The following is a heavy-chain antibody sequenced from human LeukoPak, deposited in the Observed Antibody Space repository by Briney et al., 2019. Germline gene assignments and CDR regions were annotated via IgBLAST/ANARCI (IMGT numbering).Heavy chain of an antibody. V-gene: IGHV3-48*04. CDR2: ISSSGSTI. J-gene: IGHJ4*02. D-gene: IGHD3-3*01. Sequence: GGSLRLSCAASGFTFSSYSMNWVRQAPGKGLEWVSYISSSGSTIYYADSVKGRFTISRDNAKNSLYLQMNSLRAEDTAVYYCARASAFWSGYYSSWGQGTLVTVSS. CDR3: ARASAFWSGYYSS. CDR1: GFTFSSYS.